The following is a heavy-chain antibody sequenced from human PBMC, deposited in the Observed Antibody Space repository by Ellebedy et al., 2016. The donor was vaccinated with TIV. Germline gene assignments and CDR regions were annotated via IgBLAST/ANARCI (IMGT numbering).Heavy chain of an antibody. Sequence: MPSETLSLTCAVYGGSFSGYYWSWIRQPPGKGLEWIGEINHSGSTNYNPSLKSRVTISVDTSKNQFSLKLSSVTAADTAVYYCARGLLSSSWATFGYWGQGTLVTVSS. CDR3: ARGLLSSSWATFGY. CDR1: GGSFSGYY. CDR2: INHSGST. D-gene: IGHD6-13*01. J-gene: IGHJ4*02. V-gene: IGHV4-34*01.